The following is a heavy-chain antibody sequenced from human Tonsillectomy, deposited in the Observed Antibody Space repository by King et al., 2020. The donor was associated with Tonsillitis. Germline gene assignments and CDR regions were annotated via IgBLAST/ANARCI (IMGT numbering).Heavy chain of an antibody. CDR3: AKDLYTSSSRNKFNWFDP. D-gene: IGHD6-6*01. Sequence: QVQLVESGGGVVQPGRSLRLSCAASGFTFSSYGMHWVRQAPGKGLEWVAVISYGGSNKYYADSVKGRFTISRDNSKNTLYLQMNSLRAEDTAVYYCAKDLYTSSSRNKFNWFDPWGQGTLVTVSS. CDR2: ISYGGSNK. V-gene: IGHV3-30*18. CDR1: GFTFSSYG. J-gene: IGHJ5*02.